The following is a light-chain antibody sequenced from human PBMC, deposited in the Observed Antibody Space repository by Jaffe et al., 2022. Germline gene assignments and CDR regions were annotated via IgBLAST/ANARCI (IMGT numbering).Light chain of an antibody. CDR2: LGS. CDR1: QSLQVNKIYNY. CDR3: MQSLQTVQSLQTPSIT. J-gene: IGKJ5*01. Sequence: EIVMTQSPLFLPVIPGEPASISCRSTQSLQVNKIYNYLAWYLQRPGQSPQLLIYLGSIRASGVPDRFIGSGSGTDFTLRITRVEAEDVGVYYCMQSLQTVQSLQTPSITFGQGTRLEI. V-gene: IGKV2-28*01.